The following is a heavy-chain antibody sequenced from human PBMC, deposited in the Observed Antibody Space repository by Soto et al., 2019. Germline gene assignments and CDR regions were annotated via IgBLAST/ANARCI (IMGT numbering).Heavy chain of an antibody. CDR3: ARMFNINWFDP. D-gene: IGHD3-10*02. Sequence: SETLSLTCTVSGGSISSGGYYWSWIRQHPGKGLEWIGYIYYSGSTYYNPSLKSRVTISVDTSKNQFSLKLSSVTAADTAVYYCARMFNINWFDPWGQGTLVTVSS. CDR1: GGSISSGGYY. CDR2: IYYSGST. V-gene: IGHV4-31*03. J-gene: IGHJ5*02.